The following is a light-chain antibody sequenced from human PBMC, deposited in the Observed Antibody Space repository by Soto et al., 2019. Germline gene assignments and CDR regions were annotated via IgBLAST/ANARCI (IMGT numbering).Light chain of an antibody. CDR2: GAF. CDR1: QTVRSSY. J-gene: IGKJ5*01. Sequence: EIVLTQSPDTLSLSPGEVASLSCRASQTVRSSYLAWYQLKPGQAPRLLIYGAFSRATGVPDRVRGSGSGTDFTLTISRLEPEDFAVYYCQQYGSSPITFGQGTRLEI. V-gene: IGKV3-20*01. CDR3: QQYGSSPIT.